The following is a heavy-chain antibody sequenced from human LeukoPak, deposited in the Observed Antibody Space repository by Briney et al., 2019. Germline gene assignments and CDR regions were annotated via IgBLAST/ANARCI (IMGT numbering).Heavy chain of an antibody. CDR1: GYTFTSYG. D-gene: IGHD2-15*01. CDR2: VSAYNGNT. CDR3: ARVVVAPLEYYYYYYMDV. J-gene: IGHJ6*03. V-gene: IGHV1-18*01. Sequence: ASVKVSCKVSGYTFTSYGISWVRQAPGQGLEWMGWVSAYNGNTNYAQKLQGRVTMTTDTSTSTAYMELRSLRSDDTAVYYCARVVVAPLEYYYYYYMDVWGKGTTVTVSS.